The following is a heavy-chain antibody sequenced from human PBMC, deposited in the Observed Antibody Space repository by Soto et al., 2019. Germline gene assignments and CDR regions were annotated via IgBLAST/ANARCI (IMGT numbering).Heavy chain of an antibody. D-gene: IGHD6-13*01. CDR1: GYSFTSYW. Sequence: GESLKISCKGSGYSFTSYWISWVRQMPGKGLEWMGRIDPGDSDTRYSPSFQGQVTISADKSINTAYLQWRSLKAADTAVYYCARHHGSPGSYFGMDVWGQGTTVTVSS. CDR3: ARHHGSPGSYFGMDV. V-gene: IGHV5-51*01. J-gene: IGHJ6*02. CDR2: IDPGDSDT.